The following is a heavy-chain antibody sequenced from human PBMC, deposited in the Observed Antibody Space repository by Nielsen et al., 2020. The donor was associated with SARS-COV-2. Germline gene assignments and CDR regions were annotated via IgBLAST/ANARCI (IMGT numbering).Heavy chain of an antibody. V-gene: IGHV1-2*06. CDR3: ARDVGGDRYSSGY. Sequence: ASVKVSCKASGYTFTDYYIHWVRQAPGQGLEWMGRINPYSGGTNYAQKFQGTVTMTRDASISTVYMELTSDDTAVYYCARDVGGDRYSSGYWGQGTLVTVSS. CDR1: GYTFTDYY. D-gene: IGHD6-19*01. CDR2: INPYSGGT. J-gene: IGHJ4*02.